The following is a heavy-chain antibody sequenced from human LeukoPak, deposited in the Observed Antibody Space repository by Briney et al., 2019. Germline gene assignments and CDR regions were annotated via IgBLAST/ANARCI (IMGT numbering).Heavy chain of an antibody. CDR2: IIPIFGTA. Sequence: GASVKVPCKASGGTFSSYAISWVRQAPGQGLEWMGGIIPIFGTANYAQKFQGRVTITADESTSTAYMELSSLRSEDTAVYYCARGRNQLKRFDYWGQGTLVTVSS. V-gene: IGHV1-69*01. J-gene: IGHJ4*02. D-gene: IGHD1-14*01. CDR1: GGTFSSYA. CDR3: ARGRNQLKRFDY.